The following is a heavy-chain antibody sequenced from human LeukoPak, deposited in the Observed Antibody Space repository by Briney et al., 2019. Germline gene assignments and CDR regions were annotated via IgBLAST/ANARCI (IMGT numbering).Heavy chain of an antibody. J-gene: IGHJ4*02. Sequence: GGSLRLSCAASGFIFNNYWMTWARQAPGKGLEWVANIKQDGSQKYYVDSVKGRFTISRDNARNSLFLQMNSLGAEDTAVYYCARIGYSSSSLDSWGQGTPLVTVSS. CDR3: ARIGYSSSSLDS. CDR2: IKQDGSQK. V-gene: IGHV3-7*01. D-gene: IGHD6-6*01. CDR1: GFIFNNYW.